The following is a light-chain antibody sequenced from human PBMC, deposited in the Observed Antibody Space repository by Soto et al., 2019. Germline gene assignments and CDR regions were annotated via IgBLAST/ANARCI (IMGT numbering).Light chain of an antibody. Sequence: QSVLTQPPSTSGTPGQRVTISCSGSSSNIGTNTVNWYQQLPGTAPHLLIFTNDHRPSGVPARFSGAKSGTSASLAISGLQSEDEADYYCATWYHSMNGVVFGGGTKVTVL. CDR2: TND. CDR1: SSNIGTNT. CDR3: ATWYHSMNGVV. J-gene: IGLJ2*01. V-gene: IGLV1-44*01.